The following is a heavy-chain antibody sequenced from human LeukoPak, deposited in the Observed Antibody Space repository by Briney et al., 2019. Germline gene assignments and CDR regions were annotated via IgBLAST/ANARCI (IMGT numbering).Heavy chain of an antibody. CDR3: ARADGVVVPARNGWFDP. J-gene: IGHJ5*02. CDR2: IYHSGST. D-gene: IGHD2-2*01. V-gene: IGHV4-4*02. CDR1: GGSISSSNW. Sequence: SETLSLTCAVSGGSISSSNWWSWVRQPPGKGLEWIGEIYHSGSTNYNPSLKSRVTISVDKSKNQFSLKLSSVTAADTAVYYCARADGVVVPARNGWFDPWGQGTLVTVSS.